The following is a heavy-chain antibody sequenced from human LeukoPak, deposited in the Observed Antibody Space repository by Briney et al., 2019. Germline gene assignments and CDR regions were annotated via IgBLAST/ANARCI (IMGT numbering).Heavy chain of an antibody. Sequence: GGSLRLSCAASGFTFSSYGMHWVRQAPGKGLEWVAFIRYDGSNKYYADSVKGRFTISRDNSKNTLYLQMNSLRAEDTAVYYCARDRPLVGYSSGWWPSYYFDYWGQGTLVTVSS. CDR3: ARDRPLVGYSSGWWPSYYFDY. V-gene: IGHV3-30*02. CDR1: GFTFSSYG. D-gene: IGHD6-19*01. CDR2: IRYDGSNK. J-gene: IGHJ4*02.